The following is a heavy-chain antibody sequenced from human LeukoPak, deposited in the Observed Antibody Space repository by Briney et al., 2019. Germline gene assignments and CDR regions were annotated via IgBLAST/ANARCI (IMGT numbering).Heavy chain of an antibody. CDR2: INWNGGST. V-gene: IGHV3-20*04. CDR1: GFTFDDYG. Sequence: GGSLRLSCAASGFTFDDYGMSWVRQAPGTGLEWVSGINWNGGSTGYADSVKGRFTISRDNAKNSLYLQMNSLRAEDTALYYCARAGILGAVAGRLDYWGQGTLVTVSS. D-gene: IGHD6-19*01. CDR3: ARAGILGAVAGRLDY. J-gene: IGHJ4*02.